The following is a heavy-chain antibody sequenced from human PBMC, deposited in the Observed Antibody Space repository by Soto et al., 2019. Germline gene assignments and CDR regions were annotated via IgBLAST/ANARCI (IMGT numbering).Heavy chain of an antibody. CDR2: ISAYNGDT. CDR3: ERVRQFVGYFCHYTDV. J-gene: IGHJ6*03. Sequence: QVQLLQSGAEVKKPGASVKVSCKASGYTFTNYGITWVRQAPGQGLEWMGWISAYNGDTHYTQRLQGRVTMTTDTSTSTAYMELRGLRSDDTAVYYCERVRQFVGYFCHYTDVWGKGTMVTVSS. D-gene: IGHD6-6*01. CDR1: GYTFTNYG. V-gene: IGHV1-18*01.